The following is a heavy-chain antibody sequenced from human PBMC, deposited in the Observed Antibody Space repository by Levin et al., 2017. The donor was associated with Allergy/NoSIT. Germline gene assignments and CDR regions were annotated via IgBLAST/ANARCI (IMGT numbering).Heavy chain of an antibody. D-gene: IGHD4-23*01. CDR2: ISSSGSTI. CDR3: ARVMDTVANNWFDP. Sequence: SCAASGFTFSDYYMSWIRQAPGKGLEWVSYISSSGSTIYYADSVKGRFTISRDNAKNSLYLQMNSLRAEDTAVYYCARVMDTVANNWFDPWGQGTLVTVSS. V-gene: IGHV3-11*01. J-gene: IGHJ5*02. CDR1: GFTFSDYY.